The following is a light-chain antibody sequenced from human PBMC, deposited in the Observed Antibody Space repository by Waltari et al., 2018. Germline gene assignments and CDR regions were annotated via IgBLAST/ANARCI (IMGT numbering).Light chain of an antibody. CDR3: CSYAGNNTFV. CDR1: TSDVGSSTL. J-gene: IGLJ1*01. CDR2: EGS. V-gene: IGLV2-23*01. Sequence: QSALTQPASVSGSPGQSITISCTGTTSDVGSSTLVSWYQHHPGKAPKLMIYEGSRRPSGLSNRFSGSQSGNTASLTISGLRAEDEADYHCCSYAGNNTFVFGTGTKVTVL.